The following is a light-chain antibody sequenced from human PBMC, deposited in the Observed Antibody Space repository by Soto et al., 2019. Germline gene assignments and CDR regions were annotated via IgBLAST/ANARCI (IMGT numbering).Light chain of an antibody. Sequence: EIVLTQSPATLSLSPGERATLSCRASQSVSSYLAWYQQKPGQEPRILIYDASNRATGIPARFSGSGSGTDFTLTISSLEPEDFAVYYCQERSNWPPHFGPGTKVDIK. V-gene: IGKV3-11*01. CDR1: QSVSSY. CDR3: QERSNWPPH. CDR2: DAS. J-gene: IGKJ3*01.